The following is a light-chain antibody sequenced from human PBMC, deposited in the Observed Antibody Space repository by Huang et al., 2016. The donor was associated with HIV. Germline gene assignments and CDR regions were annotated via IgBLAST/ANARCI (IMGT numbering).Light chain of an antibody. CDR3: QQYDSSPMYT. V-gene: IGKV3-20*01. Sequence: EIVLTQSPGTLSFSPGERATLSCRASHSVSSTFLAWYQQKPGQAPRLLIYGASNRATGIPDRFSGSCSGTDFTLTISRLEPEDFAVYHCQQYDSSPMYTFGQGTKLEIK. CDR2: GAS. J-gene: IGKJ2*01. CDR1: HSVSSTF.